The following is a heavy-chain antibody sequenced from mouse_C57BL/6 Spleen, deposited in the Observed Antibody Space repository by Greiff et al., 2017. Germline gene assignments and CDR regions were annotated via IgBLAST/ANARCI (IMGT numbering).Heavy chain of an antibody. D-gene: IGHD2-3*01. CDR3: TRDDGRDYAMDY. CDR2: INDDGGST. J-gene: IGHJ4*01. Sequence: EVQLVESEGGLVQPGGSMKLSCTASGFTFSDYYMAWVRQVPEKGLEWVANINDDGGSTYYLDSLKGRFIISRDNAKNIPYLQMSRLTSEDTATYYCTRDDGRDYAMDYWGQGTSVTVSS. V-gene: IGHV5-16*01. CDR1: GFTFSDYY.